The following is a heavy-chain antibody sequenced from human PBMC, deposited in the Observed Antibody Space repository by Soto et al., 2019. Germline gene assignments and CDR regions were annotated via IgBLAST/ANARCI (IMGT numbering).Heavy chain of an antibody. D-gene: IGHD4-17*01. CDR1: GGSISSSSYY. V-gene: IGHV4-39*01. CDR2: IYYSGST. CDR3: ARHDGDHTTVTSELDP. Sequence: SETLSLTCTVSGGSISSSSYYWGWIRQPPGKGLEWIGSIYYSGSTYYNPSLKSRVTISVYTSKNQFSLKLSSVTAADTAVYYCARHDGDHTTVTSELDPWGQGTRVTGSA. J-gene: IGHJ5*02.